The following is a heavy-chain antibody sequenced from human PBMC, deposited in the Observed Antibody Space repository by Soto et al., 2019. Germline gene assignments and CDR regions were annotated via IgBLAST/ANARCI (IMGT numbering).Heavy chain of an antibody. Sequence: ASVKLSCKVPGYTHTELSMHWVPQAPGKGLEWMGGFDPEDGETIYAQKFQGRVTMTEDTSTDTAYMELSSLRSEVTAVYYCATNALVFPYGNWGQATLVTVSS. CDR3: ATNALVFPYGN. J-gene: IGHJ4*03. V-gene: IGHV1-24*01. D-gene: IGHD4-17*01. CDR1: GYTHTELS. CDR2: FDPEDGET.